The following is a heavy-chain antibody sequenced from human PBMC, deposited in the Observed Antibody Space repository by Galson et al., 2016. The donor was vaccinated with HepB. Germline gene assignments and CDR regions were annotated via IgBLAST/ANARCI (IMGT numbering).Heavy chain of an antibody. D-gene: IGHD1-26*01. V-gene: IGHV3-11*05. Sequence: SLRLSCAASGFTFSDYYMSWIRQAPGKGLEWVSYISSSTYTNYADSVKGRFTISRDIAKSSLYLQMNSLRVEDTAEYYCARGEEGMDVWGQGTTVTVSS. CDR3: ARGEEGMDV. CDR1: GFTFSDYY. CDR2: ISSSTYT. J-gene: IGHJ6*02.